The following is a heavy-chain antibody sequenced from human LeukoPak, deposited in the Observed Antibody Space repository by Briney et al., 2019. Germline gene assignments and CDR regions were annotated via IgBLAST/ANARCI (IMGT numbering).Heavy chain of an antibody. J-gene: IGHJ4*02. CDR3: AKDGVSELIADY. CDR2: ISSYGSDE. D-gene: IGHD2/OR15-2a*01. CDR1: GFSFSNYG. Sequence: GRSLRLSCAASGFSFSNYGMHWVRQTPGKGLEWVASISSYGSDEYYADSVKGRFTISRDNSKKPLHLQMNGLSAEDTAVYYCAKDGVSELIADYWGQGTLVTVSS. V-gene: IGHV3-30*18.